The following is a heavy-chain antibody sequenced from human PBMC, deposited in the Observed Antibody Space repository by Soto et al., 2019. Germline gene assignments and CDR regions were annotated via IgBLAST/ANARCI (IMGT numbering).Heavy chain of an antibody. CDR1: GFTFGDYA. V-gene: IGHV3-49*04. Sequence: EVQLVESGGDLVKPGRSLTLSCTTSGFTFGDYAMSWVRRAPGQGLEWISFIRSQRYGGTPEYAASVRGRFSLSRDDSKGIAYLQMNSLKTEDSAVYYCTRLPRHPRPPFDDWGQGTLVTVSS. CDR3: TRLPRHPRPPFDD. CDR2: IRSQRYGGTP. J-gene: IGHJ4*02.